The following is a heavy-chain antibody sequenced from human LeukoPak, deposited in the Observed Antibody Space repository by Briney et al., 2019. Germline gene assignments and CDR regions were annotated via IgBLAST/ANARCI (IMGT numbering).Heavy chain of an antibody. V-gene: IGHV4-34*01. CDR2: INHSGST. Sequence: SETLSLTCAVYGGSFSGYYWSWIRQPPGKGVEWIGEINHSGSTNYNPSLKSRVTISVDTSKNQFSLKLSSVTAADTAVYYCARKAYNWNYRFHFDYWGQGTLVTVSS. D-gene: IGHD1-7*01. CDR3: ARKAYNWNYRFHFDY. CDR1: GGSFSGYY. J-gene: IGHJ4*02.